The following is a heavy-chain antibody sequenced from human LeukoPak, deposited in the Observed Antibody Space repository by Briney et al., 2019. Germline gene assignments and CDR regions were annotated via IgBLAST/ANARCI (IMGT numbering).Heavy chain of an antibody. J-gene: IGHJ4*02. CDR2: IYYSGST. CDR1: GGSISSYY. CDR3: ARLEVGATKSYYFDY. Sequence: SETLSLTCTVSGGSISSYYWSWIRQPPGKGLEWIGYIYYSGSTNYNPSLKSRVTISVDTSKNQFSLKLSSVTAADTAVYYCARLEVGATKSYYFDYWGQGTLVTVSS. D-gene: IGHD1-26*01. V-gene: IGHV4-59*01.